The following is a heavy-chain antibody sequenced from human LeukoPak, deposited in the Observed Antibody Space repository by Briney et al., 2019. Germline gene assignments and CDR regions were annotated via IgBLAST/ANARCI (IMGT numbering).Heavy chain of an antibody. Sequence: GGSLRLSCAASGLTFSIYGMSWVRQAPGKGLEWVSAISGSGGRTYNADSMKGRFTISRDNSKNTLYLQMNSLRVEDTAVYYCARDMMGATLYFDSWGQGTLVTVSS. CDR2: ISGSGGRT. J-gene: IGHJ4*02. V-gene: IGHV3-23*01. CDR1: GLTFSIYG. D-gene: IGHD1-26*01. CDR3: ARDMMGATLYFDS.